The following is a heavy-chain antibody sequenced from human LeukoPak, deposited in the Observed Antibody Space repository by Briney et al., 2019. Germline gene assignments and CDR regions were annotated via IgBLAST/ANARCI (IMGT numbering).Heavy chain of an antibody. J-gene: IGHJ4*02. CDR3: ARMVRGVYANNFDY. Sequence: PSETLSLTCTVSGGSMSSYYWSWIRQPPGKGLEWIGYIYYSGTTYYNPSLKSRVTISVDTSKNQFSLKLSSVTAADTAVYYCARMVRGVYANNFDYWGQGTLVTVSS. V-gene: IGHV4-59*12. CDR1: GGSMSSYY. D-gene: IGHD3-10*01. CDR2: IYYSGTT.